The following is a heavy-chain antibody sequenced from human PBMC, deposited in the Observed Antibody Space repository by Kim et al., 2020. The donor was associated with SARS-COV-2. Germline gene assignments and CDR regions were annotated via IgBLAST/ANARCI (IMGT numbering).Heavy chain of an antibody. Sequence: TSDADAVKGRATISKDNAKNMLYLQMNSLRAEDTAVYYCARTIPSCYGMDVWGQGATVTVSS. J-gene: IGHJ6*02. V-gene: IGHV3-74*01. CDR2: T. CDR3: ARTIPSCYGMDV. D-gene: IGHD3-3*01.